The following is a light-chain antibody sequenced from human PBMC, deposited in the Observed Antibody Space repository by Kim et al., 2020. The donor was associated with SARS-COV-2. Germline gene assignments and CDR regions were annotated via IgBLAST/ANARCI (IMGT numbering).Light chain of an antibody. V-gene: IGLV2-23*01. Sequence: QSALTQPASVSGSPGQSITISCTGTISDIGSYNLVSWYQQHPGKAPQLMIYEGSKRPSGVSNRFSGSKSGNTASLTISGLQAEDEAAYHCCSYAGSSTVLFGGGTQLTVL. CDR3: CSYAGSSTVL. J-gene: IGLJ2*01. CDR2: EGS. CDR1: ISDIGSYNL.